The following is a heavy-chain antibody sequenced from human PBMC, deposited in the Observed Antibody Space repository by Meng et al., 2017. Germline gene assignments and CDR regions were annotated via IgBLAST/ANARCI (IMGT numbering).Heavy chain of an antibody. CDR1: GYTVTGYY. V-gene: IGHV1-2*06. D-gene: IGHD6-13*01. Sequence: QWQVVQSGAEVEKPWAPVKLSCKASGYTVTGYYMHWVRQAPGQGLEWMGRINPNSGGTNYAQKFQGRVTMTRDTSISTAYMELSRLRSDDTAVYYCARDEDISAAGKLFGDYWGQGTLVTVSS. CDR3: ARDEDISAAGKLFGDY. J-gene: IGHJ4*02. CDR2: INPNSGGT.